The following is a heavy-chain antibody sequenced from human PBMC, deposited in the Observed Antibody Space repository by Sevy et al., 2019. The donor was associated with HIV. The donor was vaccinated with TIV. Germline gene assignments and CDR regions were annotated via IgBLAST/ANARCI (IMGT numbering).Heavy chain of an antibody. D-gene: IGHD6-19*01. CDR2: ISGSGDSK. Sequence: GGSLRLSCEASGFTFNSHAMTWVRQAPGKGLEWVSAISGSGDSKYYAGSVKGRVTISRDNSKNSLYLQMNSLREEDTAVYYCARPGSGWFEFDSWGQGTLVTVSS. CDR3: ARPGSGWFEFDS. J-gene: IGHJ4*02. CDR1: GFTFNSHA. V-gene: IGHV3-23*01.